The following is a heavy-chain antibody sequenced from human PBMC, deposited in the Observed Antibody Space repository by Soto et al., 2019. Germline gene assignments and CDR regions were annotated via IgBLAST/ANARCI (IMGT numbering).Heavy chain of an antibody. CDR2: INWNGGST. D-gene: IGHD3-3*01. CDR3: ARDLNYCDFWSGPPFDP. V-gene: IGHV3-20*01. J-gene: IGHJ5*02. CDR1: GFTFDDYG. Sequence: AGGSLRLSCAASGFTFDDYGMSWVRQAPGKGLEWVSGINWNGGSTGYADSVKGRFTISRDNAKNSLYLQMNSLRAEDTALYHCARDLNYCDFWSGPPFDPWGQGTLVTVSS.